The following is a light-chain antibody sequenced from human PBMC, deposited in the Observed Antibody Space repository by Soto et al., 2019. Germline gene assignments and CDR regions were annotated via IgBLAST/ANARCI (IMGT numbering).Light chain of an antibody. CDR2: EVS. Sequence: DILLTQSPSTLSASVGDRVTISCRASQSINKWLAWYQHKPGKAPNLLIYEVSTLRSGVPSRFSGSGSGTEFTLIISSLRPDDFATYYCQHYSGDRATFGQGTKVEI. V-gene: IGKV1-5*03. CDR1: QSINKW. CDR3: QHYSGDRAT. J-gene: IGKJ1*01.